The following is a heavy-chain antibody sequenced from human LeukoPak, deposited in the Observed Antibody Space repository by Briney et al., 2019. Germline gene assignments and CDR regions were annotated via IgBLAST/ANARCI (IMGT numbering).Heavy chain of an antibody. Sequence: GGSLRLSCAASGFTFSSYGMHWVRQAPGKGLEWVAFIRYDGSNKYYADSVKGRFTIPRDNSKNTLYLQMNSLRAEDTAVYYCAKDLFGYCSSTSCYPHNWFDPWGQGTLVTVSS. CDR1: GFTFSSYG. CDR2: IRYDGSNK. J-gene: IGHJ5*02. V-gene: IGHV3-30*02. CDR3: AKDLFGYCSSTSCYPHNWFDP. D-gene: IGHD2-2*01.